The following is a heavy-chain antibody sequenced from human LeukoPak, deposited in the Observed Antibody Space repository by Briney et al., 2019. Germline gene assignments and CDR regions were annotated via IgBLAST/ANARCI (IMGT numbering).Heavy chain of an antibody. J-gene: IGHJ6*02. CDR3: ARDRRSGSLYYYYYYGMDV. D-gene: IGHD3-22*01. V-gene: IGHV4-34*01. Sequence: SETLSLTCAVYGGSFSGYYWSWIRQPPGKGLEWIGEINHSGSTNYNPSLKSRVTISVDTSKNQFSLKLSSVTAADTAVYYCARDRRSGSLYYYYYYGMDVWGRGTTVTVSS. CDR1: GGSFSGYY. CDR2: INHSGST.